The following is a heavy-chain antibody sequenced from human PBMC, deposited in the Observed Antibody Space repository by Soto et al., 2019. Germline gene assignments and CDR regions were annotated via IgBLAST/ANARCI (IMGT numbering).Heavy chain of an antibody. CDR3: AKDAISLDGVWLAHD. CDR1: GFAFSNYA. CDR2: LYGSGGGI. V-gene: IGHV3-23*01. J-gene: IGHJ4*02. D-gene: IGHD5-12*01. Sequence: GSLRLSCAASGFAFSNYAMVWIRQVPGKGLEWVSGLYGSGGGIHYADSVKGRFTISRDNSAYSVYLQMNDLRVEDSAVYYCAKDAISLDGVWLAHDWGQGTVVTVSS.